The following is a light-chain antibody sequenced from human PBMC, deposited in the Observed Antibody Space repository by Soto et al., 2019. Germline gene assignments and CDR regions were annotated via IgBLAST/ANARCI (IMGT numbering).Light chain of an antibody. J-gene: IGKJ4*01. Sequence: DIQLTQSPSSLPASVGDRVTITCRASRAISNYLAWYQQKPGKVPKLLIFAASTLQSGVPSRFSGSGSGTDLTLTISGLQPEDVAIYYYQNDNTAPHTFGGGTKVEIK. CDR1: RAISNY. V-gene: IGKV1-27*01. CDR2: AAS. CDR3: QNDNTAPHT.